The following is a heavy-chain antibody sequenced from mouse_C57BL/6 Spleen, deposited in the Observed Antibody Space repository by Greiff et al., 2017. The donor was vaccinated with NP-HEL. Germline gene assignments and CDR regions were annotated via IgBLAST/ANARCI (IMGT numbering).Heavy chain of an antibody. CDR2: INPNNGGT. Sequence: VQLQQSGPELVKPGASVKISCKASGYTFTDYYMNWVKQSHGKSLEWIGDINPNNGGTSYNQKFKGKATLTVDKSSSTAYMELRSLTSEDSAVYYCARERSYSAMDYWGQGTSVTVSS. V-gene: IGHV1-26*01. CDR3: ARERSYSAMDY. J-gene: IGHJ4*01. CDR1: GYTFTDYY.